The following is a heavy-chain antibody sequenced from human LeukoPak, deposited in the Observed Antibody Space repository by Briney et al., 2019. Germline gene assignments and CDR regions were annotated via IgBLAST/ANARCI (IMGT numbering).Heavy chain of an antibody. CDR3: ASGWGGVVYAFDI. CDR2: ISYDGSNK. J-gene: IGHJ3*02. CDR1: GFTFSSFT. D-gene: IGHD2-8*02. V-gene: IGHV3-30*04. Sequence: GGSLRLSCATSGFTFSSFTMHWVRQAPGKGLEWVAVISYDGSNKYYADSLKGRFTISRDNSKNTLYLQLNSLRAEDTAVYYCASGWGGVVYAFDIWGQGTMVTVSS.